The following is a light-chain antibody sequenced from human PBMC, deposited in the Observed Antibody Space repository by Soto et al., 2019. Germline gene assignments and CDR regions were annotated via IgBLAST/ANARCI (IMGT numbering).Light chain of an antibody. CDR2: EVS. CDR1: QSLVYSDGNTY. Sequence: DVVLTQSPLSLPVTLGQSASISCRSSQSLVYSDGNTYLTWFHQRPGQSPRRLVYEVSKRDSGVPDRFGGSGSDTDFTLKISRVEPDDVGFYYCMQGIHWPPTVGPGTKLEIK. CDR3: MQGIHWPPT. J-gene: IGKJ3*01. V-gene: IGKV2-30*01.